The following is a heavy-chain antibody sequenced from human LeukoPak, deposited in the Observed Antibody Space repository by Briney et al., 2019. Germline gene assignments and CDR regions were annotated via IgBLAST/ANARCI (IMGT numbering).Heavy chain of an antibody. D-gene: IGHD2-15*01. V-gene: IGHV3-53*01. CDR1: GFTVSSNP. CDR3: SRRAGEYSRPYDY. J-gene: IGHJ4*02. CDR2: IYSGGDT. Sequence: GGSLRLSCTVSGFTVSSNPWSWVRQAPGKGLEWVSFIYSGGDTHYSDSVKGRFTISRDNSKNTLYLQMNSLRAEDTAIYYCSRRAGEYSRPYDYWGQGTLVTVSS.